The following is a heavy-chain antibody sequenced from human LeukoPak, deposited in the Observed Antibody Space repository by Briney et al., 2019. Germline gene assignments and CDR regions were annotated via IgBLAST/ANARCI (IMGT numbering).Heavy chain of an antibody. J-gene: IGHJ4*02. Sequence: GGSLRLSCAASGFTFSSYWMGWARQAPGKGLEWVANIKEDGSDKYYVDSVKGRFTISRDNAKNSLYLQMNGLRAEDTAVYYCARDDGIRTVDYWGQGTLVTVSS. CDR3: ARDDGIRTVDY. CDR2: IKEDGSDK. V-gene: IGHV3-7*01. CDR1: GFTFSSYW. D-gene: IGHD1-14*01.